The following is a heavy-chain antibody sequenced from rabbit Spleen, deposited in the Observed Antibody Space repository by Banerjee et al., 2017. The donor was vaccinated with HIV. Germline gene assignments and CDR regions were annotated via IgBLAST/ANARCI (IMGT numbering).Heavy chain of an antibody. CDR1: GFSFSSNG. Sequence: QEQLEESGGGLVKPEGSLTLTCTASGFSFSSNGICWVRQAPGKGLEWIACIDTSDGDTDYANWPKGRFTISKTSSTTVTLQMTSLTAADTATYFCARNYVNAFDPWGPGTLVTVS. CDR2: IDTSDGDT. CDR3: ARNYVNAFDP. V-gene: IGHV1S45*01. D-gene: IGHD1-1*01. J-gene: IGHJ2*01.